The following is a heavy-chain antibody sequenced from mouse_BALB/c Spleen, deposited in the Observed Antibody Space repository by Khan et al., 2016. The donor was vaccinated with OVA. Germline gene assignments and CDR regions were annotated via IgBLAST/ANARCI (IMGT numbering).Heavy chain of an antibody. J-gene: IGHJ1*01. CDR2: INTYTGEP. CDR3: ARISSYWYSDV. V-gene: IGHV9-1*02. Sequence: QVQLKESGPELKKPGETVKISCKASGYTFTNYGTNWVKQAPGKGLKWMGWINTYTGEPTYADDFKGRFVFSLETSASTAYLQISNLKNEDMTTYFCARISSYWYSDVWGAGTTVTVSS. CDR1: GYTFTNYG. D-gene: IGHD6-2*01.